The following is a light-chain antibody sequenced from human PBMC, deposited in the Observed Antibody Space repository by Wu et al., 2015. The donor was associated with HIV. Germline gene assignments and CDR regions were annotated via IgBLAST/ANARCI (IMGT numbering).Light chain of an antibody. CDR1: QSISSY. CDR2: AAS. V-gene: IGKV1-39*01. J-gene: IGKJ1*01. Sequence: VGDRVIITCRASQSISSYLNWYQQKPGKAPKLLIYAASSLQSGVPSRFSGSGSGTDFTLTISSLQPEDFATYYCQQSYSTPRTFGQGTKVEIK. CDR3: QQSYSTPRT.